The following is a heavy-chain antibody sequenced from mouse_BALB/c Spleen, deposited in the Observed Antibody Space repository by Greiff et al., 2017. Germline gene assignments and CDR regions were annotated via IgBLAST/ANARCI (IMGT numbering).Heavy chain of an antibody. V-gene: IGHV5-6-5*01. J-gene: IGHJ4*01. D-gene: IGHD2-14*01. CDR1: GFTFSSYA. CDR2: ISSGGST. CDR3: ARYRSNYYAMDY. Sequence: EVKLVESGGGLVKPGGSLKLSCAASGFTFSSYAMSWVRQTPEKRLEWVASISSGGSTYYPDSVKGRFTISRDNARNILYLQMSSLRSEDTAMYYCARYRSNYYAMDYWGQGTSVTVS.